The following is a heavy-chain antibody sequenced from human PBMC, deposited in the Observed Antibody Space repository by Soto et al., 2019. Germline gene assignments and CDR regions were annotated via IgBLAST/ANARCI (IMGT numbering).Heavy chain of an antibody. CDR2: IYPSGTT. CDR1: GDSFSNYY. J-gene: IGHJ6*02. CDR3: ARDDFGSAGMDV. D-gene: IGHD3-10*01. Sequence: QVQLQESGPGLVKPSETLSLTCTVSGDSFSNYYWSWIRQPAGKGLEWIGRIYPSGTTNYNPSHKSRLTMSRDTSKNPFSLRLRSVTAADTAVYFCARDDFGSAGMDVWGQGTTVTVSS. V-gene: IGHV4-4*07.